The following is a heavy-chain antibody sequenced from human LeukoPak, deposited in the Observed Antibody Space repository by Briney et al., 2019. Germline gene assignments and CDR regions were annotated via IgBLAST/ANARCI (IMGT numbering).Heavy chain of an antibody. V-gene: IGHV4-34*01. J-gene: IGHJ4*02. Sequence: SETLSLTCAVYGGSFSGYYWSWIRQPPGKGLEWIGEINHSGSTNYNPSLKSRVTISVDTSKNQFSLKLSSVTAADTAVYYCARVAAAGYSFDYWGRGTLVTVSS. D-gene: IGHD6-13*01. CDR1: GGSFSGYY. CDR3: ARVAAAGYSFDY. CDR2: INHSGST.